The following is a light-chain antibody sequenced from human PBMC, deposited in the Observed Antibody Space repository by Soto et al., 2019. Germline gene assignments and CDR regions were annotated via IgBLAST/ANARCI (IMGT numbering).Light chain of an antibody. J-gene: IGLJ3*02. CDR3: QSYDTNNQV. Sequence: NFMLTQPHSVSESPGKTVTISCTGSSGSIASNYVQWYQQRPGSAPTTVIYENNQRPSGVPGRFSASIDSSSNSASLTISGLKTEDEADYYCQSYDTNNQVFGGGTKVTVL. CDR2: ENN. V-gene: IGLV6-57*02. CDR1: SGSIASNY.